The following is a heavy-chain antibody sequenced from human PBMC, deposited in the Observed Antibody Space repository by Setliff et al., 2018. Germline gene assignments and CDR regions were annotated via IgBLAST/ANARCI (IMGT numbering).Heavy chain of an antibody. V-gene: IGHV4-39*07. Sequence: SETLSLTCTVSGCSISNSTFYWGWIRQPPGKGLEWIGSINYYGSIFDDGTTYSTYYNPSPKSRATISIDTSKSQFSLKLSSMTAADTALYYCARNPDFLQYSFDLWGRGTLVTVSS. J-gene: IGHJ2*01. D-gene: IGHD5-12*01. CDR3: ARNPDFLQYSFDL. CDR2: INYYGSIFDDGTTYST. CDR1: GCSISNSTFY.